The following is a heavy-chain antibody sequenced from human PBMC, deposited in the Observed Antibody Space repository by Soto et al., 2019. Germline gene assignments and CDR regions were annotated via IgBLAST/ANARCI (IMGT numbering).Heavy chain of an antibody. V-gene: IGHV4-59*08. J-gene: IGHJ5*02. CDR2: IHYSGTT. Sequence: QVQLQESGPGLVKPSETLSLTCTVSGGSISSYYWSWIRQPPGKGLEWIGYIHYSGTTNYNPSLKSRVTMSLDTSKNQFSLKLNSVTAADTAVYYCARRYSYGGIYLFDPWGQGTLVTVSS. CDR3: ARRYSYGGIYLFDP. D-gene: IGHD5-18*01. CDR1: GGSISSYY.